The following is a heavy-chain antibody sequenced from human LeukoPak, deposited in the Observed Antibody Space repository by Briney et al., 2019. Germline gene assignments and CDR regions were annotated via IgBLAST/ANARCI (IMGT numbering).Heavy chain of an antibody. CDR3: ARDQDDYGDYFFDY. CDR2: INPNSGGT. Sequence: ASVKVSCKASGYTFTRYYMHWVRQAPGQGLEWMGWINPNSGGTNYAQKFQGRVTMIRDTSIKTAYMELSRLRSDDTAVYYCARDQDDYGDYFFDYWGQGTLVTVSS. CDR1: GYTFTRYY. V-gene: IGHV1-2*02. D-gene: IGHD4-17*01. J-gene: IGHJ4*02.